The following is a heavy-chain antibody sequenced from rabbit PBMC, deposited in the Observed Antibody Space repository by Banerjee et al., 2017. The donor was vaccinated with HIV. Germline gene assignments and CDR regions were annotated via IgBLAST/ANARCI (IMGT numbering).Heavy chain of an antibody. D-gene: IGHD4-1*01. CDR3: ARDLAGVTGWNFNL. V-gene: IGHV1S40*01. J-gene: IGHJ4*01. Sequence: QSLEESGGDLVKPGASLTLTCTASGFSLSNGHYMCWVRQAPGKGLELIACIYTGSNITWFASWAKGRFTISKTSSTTVTLQMTSLTAADTATYFCARDLAGVTGWNFNLWGPGTLVTVS. CDR1: GFSLSNGHY. CDR2: IYTGSNIT.